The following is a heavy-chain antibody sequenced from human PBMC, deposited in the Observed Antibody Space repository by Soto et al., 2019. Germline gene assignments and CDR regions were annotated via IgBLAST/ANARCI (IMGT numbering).Heavy chain of an antibody. CDR1: GFTFSDYA. J-gene: IGHJ4*02. CDR3: ARDRGRYQHTYFHF. D-gene: IGHD2-2*01. V-gene: IGHV3-23*01. CDR2: IGGSGVTT. Sequence: EVQLLESGGGLVQPGGSLRLSCAASGFTFSDYAMSWVRQAPGKGLEGVSTIGGSGVTTYYADSVKGRFTISRYNSKNTVYLQMNSLRAEDRAVFYCARDRGRYQHTYFHFWGQGTLVTVSS.